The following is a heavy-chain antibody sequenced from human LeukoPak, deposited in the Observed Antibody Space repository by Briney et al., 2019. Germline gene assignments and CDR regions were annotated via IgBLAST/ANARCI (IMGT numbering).Heavy chain of an antibody. CDR1: GGSFSSGGYY. CDR3: ARGQSTYSSSQYPAYFDY. J-gene: IGHJ4*02. V-gene: IGHV4-31*03. Sequence: SETLSLTCTVSGGSFSSGGYYWSWIRQHPGKGPEWIGYIYYTGSTYYNPSLKSRVTISIDTSKKQFSLKVDSVTAADTAVYYCARGQSTYSSSQYPAYFDYWGQGTLVTVSS. CDR2: IYYTGST. D-gene: IGHD6-13*01.